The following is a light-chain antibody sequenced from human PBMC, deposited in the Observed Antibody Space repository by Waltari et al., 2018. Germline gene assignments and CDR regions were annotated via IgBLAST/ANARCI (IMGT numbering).Light chain of an antibody. J-gene: IGLJ3*02. V-gene: IGLV4-69*01. CDR1: SGNSSYA. Sequence: QLVLTQSPSASASLGASVKLTCTLSSGNSSYAIAWHQQQPEKGPRYLMKLNSDGSHSKGDGIPDRFSGSSSGAERYLTLSSLQSEDEADYYCQTWGTGIQVFGGGTKLTVL. CDR3: QTWGTGIQV. CDR2: LNSDGSH.